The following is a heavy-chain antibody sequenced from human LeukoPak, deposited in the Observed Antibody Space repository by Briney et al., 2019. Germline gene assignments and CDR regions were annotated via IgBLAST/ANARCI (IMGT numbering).Heavy chain of an antibody. CDR1: GFTFSAYY. D-gene: IGHD2-21*02. V-gene: IGHV3-11*04. CDR2: ISSSGSTI. Sequence: GGSLRLSCAASGFTFSAYYMSWIRQAPGKGLEWVSYISSSGSTIYYADSVKGRFTISRDNAKNSLYLQMNSLRAEDTAVYYCARFPCGGDCSRGVAFDIWGQGTMVTVSS. CDR3: ARFPCGGDCSRGVAFDI. J-gene: IGHJ3*02.